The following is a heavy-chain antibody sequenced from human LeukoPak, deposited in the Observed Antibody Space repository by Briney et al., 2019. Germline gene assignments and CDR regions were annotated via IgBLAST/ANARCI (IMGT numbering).Heavy chain of an antibody. CDR3: ARAGRYYGSGSYYNSDAFDI. D-gene: IGHD3-10*01. V-gene: IGHV3-21*01. J-gene: IGHJ3*02. CDR2: ISSSSSYI. Sequence: GGSLRLSCAASGFTFSSYSMNWVRQAPGKGLEWVSSISSSSSYIYYADSVKGRFTISRDNAKNSLYLQMNSLRAEDTAVYYCARAGRYYGSGSYYNSDAFDIWGQGTMVTVSS. CDR1: GFTFSSYS.